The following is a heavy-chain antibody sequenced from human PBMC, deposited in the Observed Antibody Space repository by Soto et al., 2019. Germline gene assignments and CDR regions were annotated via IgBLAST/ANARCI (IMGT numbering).Heavy chain of an antibody. D-gene: IGHD6-19*01. CDR1: GFSLSSTRMA. CDR3: AHIVVAGLGYYFDY. J-gene: IGHJ4*02. V-gene: IGHV2-5*02. Sequence: QITLKESGPTLVKPTQTLTLTCTFSGFSLSSTRMAVGWIRQPPGKALEWLALIYWDDDKRYSPFLKSRLTLXXXTXQNQVVLTMSNMDPVDTAGYYCAHIVVAGLGYYFDYWGQGTLVTVSS. CDR2: IYWDDDK.